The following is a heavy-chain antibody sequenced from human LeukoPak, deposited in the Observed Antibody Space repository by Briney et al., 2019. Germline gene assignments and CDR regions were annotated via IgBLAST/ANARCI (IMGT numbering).Heavy chain of an antibody. J-gene: IGHJ6*03. V-gene: IGHV3-11*04. CDR1: GFTFSDYY. D-gene: IGHD1-26*01. CDR3: ARDRHIVGAMSSEKDYYYYYMDV. CDR2: ISSSGSTK. Sequence: PGGSLRLSCAASGFTFSDYYMSWIRQAPGKGLEWVSYISSSGSTKYYADSVKGRFTISRDNAKNSLYLQMNSLRAEDTAVYYCARDRHIVGAMSSEKDYYYYYMDVWGKGTTVTVSS.